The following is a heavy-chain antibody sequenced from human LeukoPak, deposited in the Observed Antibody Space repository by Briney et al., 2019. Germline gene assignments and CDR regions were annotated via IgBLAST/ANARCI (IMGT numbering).Heavy chain of an antibody. D-gene: IGHD4-11*01. CDR1: GYSFTSYW. CDR2: IYPGDSDT. V-gene: IGHV5-51*01. J-gene: IGHJ6*02. Sequence: GESLKISCKGSGYSFTSYWIGWVRQMPGKGLEWMGIIYPGDSDTRYSPSFQGQVTISADKSISTAYLQWSSLKASDTAMYYCARGGTVTECYYYGMDVWGQGTTVTVSS. CDR3: ARGGTVTECYYYGMDV.